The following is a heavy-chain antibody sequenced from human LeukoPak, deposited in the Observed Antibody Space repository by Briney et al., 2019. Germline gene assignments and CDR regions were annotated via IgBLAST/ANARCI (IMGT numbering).Heavy chain of an antibody. CDR2: ISWNSGSI. CDR1: GFTFDDYA. Sequence: GRSLRLSCAASGFTFDDYAMHWVRQAPGKGLEWVSGISWNSGSIGYADSVKGRFTISRDNAKNSLYLQMNSLRAEDMALYYCAKAGYFRGDYDGYFGYWGQGTLVTVSS. D-gene: IGHD4-17*01. J-gene: IGHJ4*02. CDR3: AKAGYFRGDYDGYFGY. V-gene: IGHV3-9*03.